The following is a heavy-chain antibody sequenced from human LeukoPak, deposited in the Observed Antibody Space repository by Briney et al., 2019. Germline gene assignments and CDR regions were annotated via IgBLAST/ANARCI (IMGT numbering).Heavy chain of an antibody. J-gene: IGHJ4*02. V-gene: IGHV4-39*02. CDR2: IYYSGST. Sequence: SETLSLTCTVSGGSISSSGYYWGWIRQPPGKGLEWIGNIYYSGSTHYNPSLKSRVTISVDTSKNHFSLKLNSVTAADTALYYCARLGYCSSASCGPLDYWGQGTLVTVSS. D-gene: IGHD2-2*01. CDR3: ARLGYCSSASCGPLDY. CDR1: GGSISSSGYY.